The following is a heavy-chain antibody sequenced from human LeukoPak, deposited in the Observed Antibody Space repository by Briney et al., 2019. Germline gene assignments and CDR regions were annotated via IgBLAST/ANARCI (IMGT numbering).Heavy chain of an antibody. CDR3: ARGYYGSGSPGVYFDY. V-gene: IGHV4-38-2*02. CDR2: IYHSGST. J-gene: IGHJ4*02. D-gene: IGHD3-10*01. Sequence: SETLSLTCTVSGYSISSGYYWGWIRQPPGKGLEWIGSIYHSGSTYYNPSLKSRVTISVDTSKNQFSLKLSSVTAADTAVYYCARGYYGSGSPGVYFDYWGQGTLVTVSS. CDR1: GYSISSGYY.